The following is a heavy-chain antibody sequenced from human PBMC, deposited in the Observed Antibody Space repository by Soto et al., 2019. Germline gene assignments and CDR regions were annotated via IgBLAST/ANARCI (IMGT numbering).Heavy chain of an antibody. D-gene: IGHD3-10*01. CDR1: GFTFSSYS. V-gene: IGHV3-48*01. J-gene: IGHJ5*02. CDR2: ISSSSSTI. Sequence: EVQLVESGGGLVQPGGSLRLSCAASGFTFSSYSMNWVRQAPGKGLEWVPYISSSSSTIYYADSVKGRFTISRDNAKNSLYLQMNSLRAEDTAVYYCARGSVTMVRGVTSSAPNWFDPWGQGTLVTVSS. CDR3: ARGSVTMVRGVTSSAPNWFDP.